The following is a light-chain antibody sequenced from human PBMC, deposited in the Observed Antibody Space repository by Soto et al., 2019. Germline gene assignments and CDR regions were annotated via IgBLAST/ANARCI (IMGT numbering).Light chain of an antibody. CDR3: QAWDRNTVV. Sequence: SYELTQPPSVSVSPGQTASITCSGDKLGDKSASWYQQKPGQSPVLVIFQDNKRPSGIPERFSGSNSGNTATLTISGTQAMDEADYYCQAWDRNTVVFGGGTKVTVL. CDR1: KLGDKS. CDR2: QDN. V-gene: IGLV3-1*01. J-gene: IGLJ3*02.